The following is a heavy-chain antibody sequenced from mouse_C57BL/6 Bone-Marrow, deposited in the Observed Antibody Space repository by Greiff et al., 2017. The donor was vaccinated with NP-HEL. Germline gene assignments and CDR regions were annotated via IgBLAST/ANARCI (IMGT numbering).Heavy chain of an antibody. V-gene: IGHV3-6*01. D-gene: IGHD2-4*01. Sequence: EVQLQQSGPGLVKPSQSLSLTCSVTGYSITSGYYWNWIRQFPGNKLEWMGYISYDGSNNYNPSLKNRISITRDTSTNQFFLKLNSVTTEDTATYYCARGVYYDYSAWFAYWGQGTLVTVSA. J-gene: IGHJ3*01. CDR2: ISYDGSN. CDR1: GYSITSGYY. CDR3: ARGVYYDYSAWFAY.